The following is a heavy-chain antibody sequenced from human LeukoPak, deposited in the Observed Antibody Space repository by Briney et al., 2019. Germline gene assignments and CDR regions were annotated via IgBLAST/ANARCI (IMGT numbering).Heavy chain of an antibody. Sequence: SETLSLTCTVSGGSISSGGYYWGWIRRPPGKGLEWIGGIYHSGTTYYNPSLKSRVTISVDTSKNQFSLKLSSVTAADTAVYYCARQPQVVPAAYYFDSWGQGTLVTVSS. CDR3: ARQPQVVPAAYYFDS. D-gene: IGHD2-2*01. CDR2: IYHSGTT. V-gene: IGHV4-39*01. J-gene: IGHJ4*02. CDR1: GGSISSGGYY.